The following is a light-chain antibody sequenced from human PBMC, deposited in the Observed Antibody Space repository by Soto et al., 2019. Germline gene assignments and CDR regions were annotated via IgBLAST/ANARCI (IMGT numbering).Light chain of an antibody. CDR1: HSISSW. Sequence: DIQMTQSPSTLSASVGDRVTITCRASHSISSWLAWYQQKPGKAPNLLIYDASTLESGVPSRFSGSGSGTEFTLTISSLQPDDFATYYCQQYNGYWTFGQGTKVDIK. J-gene: IGKJ1*01. CDR2: DAS. CDR3: QQYNGYWT. V-gene: IGKV1-5*01.